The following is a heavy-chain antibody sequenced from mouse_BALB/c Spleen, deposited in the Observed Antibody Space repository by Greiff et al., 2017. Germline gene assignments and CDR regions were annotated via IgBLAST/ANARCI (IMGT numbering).Heavy chain of an antibody. D-gene: IGHD2-1*01. V-gene: IGHV1-80*01. J-gene: IGHJ4*01. Sequence: VKLQESGAELVRPGSSVKISCKASGYAFSSYWMNWVKQRPGQGLEWIGQIYPGDGDTNYNGKFKGKATLTADKSSSTAYMQLSSLTSEDSAVYFCARYPNYGKGDYAMDYWGQGTSVTVSS. CDR1: GYAFSSYW. CDR2: IYPGDGDT. CDR3: ARYPNYGKGDYAMDY.